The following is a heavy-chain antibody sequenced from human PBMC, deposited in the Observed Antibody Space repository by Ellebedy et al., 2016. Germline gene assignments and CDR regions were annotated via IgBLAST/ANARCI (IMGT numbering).Heavy chain of an antibody. J-gene: IGHJ4*02. V-gene: IGHV3-9*01. CDR3: AKGTMDHFYH. CDR1: GFTFNDYA. D-gene: IGHD4/OR15-4a*01. Sequence: GGSLRLXXAGSGFTFNDYALHWVRQAPGKGLEWVSGISWDSAVIGYGGSVKGRFTISKDSAKNYLYLQMNSLRPEDTAFYYCAKGTMDHFYHWGQGTLVTVSS. CDR2: ISWDSAVI.